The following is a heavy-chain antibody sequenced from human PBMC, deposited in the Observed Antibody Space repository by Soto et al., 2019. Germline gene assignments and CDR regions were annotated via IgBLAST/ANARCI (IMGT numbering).Heavy chain of an antibody. CDR3: AKARLWGGDGYNSYYYNAMDV. J-gene: IGHJ6*02. CDR2: ISWDSGRI. D-gene: IGHD3-16*01. CDR1: GFTFSSYA. Sequence: PGGSLRLSCAASGFTFSSYAMSWVRQAPGKGLEWVSGISWDSGRIGYAESVKGRFTISRDNAKNSLYLQMNSLRPEDTALYYCAKARLWGGDGYNSYYYNAMDVWGQGTTVTVSS. V-gene: IGHV3-9*01.